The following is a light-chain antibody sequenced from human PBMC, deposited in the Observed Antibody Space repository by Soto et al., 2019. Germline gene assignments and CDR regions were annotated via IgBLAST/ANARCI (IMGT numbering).Light chain of an antibody. CDR2: ANN. CDR1: SSNIGAGYD. V-gene: IGLV1-40*01. J-gene: IGLJ1*01. CDR3: QSYDSSLSGYV. Sequence: QSVLTQPPSVSGAPGQRVTISCTGSSSNIGAGYDVHWYRQLPGTAPKLLIYANNNRPSGVPDRFAGSKSGTSVSLAITGLQSDDEADYYCQSYDSSLSGYVFGTGTKVTVL.